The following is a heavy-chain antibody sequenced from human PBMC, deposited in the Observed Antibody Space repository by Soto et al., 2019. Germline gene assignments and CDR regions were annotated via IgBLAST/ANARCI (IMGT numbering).Heavy chain of an antibody. D-gene: IGHD3-10*01. CDR1: GFTFSSYW. CDR3: ARDPPPYYGSGTLYGMDV. J-gene: IGHJ6*02. CDR2: INSDGSST. Sequence: EVQLVESGGGLVQPGGSLRLSCAASGFTFSSYWMHWVRQALGKGLVWVSRINSDGSSTSYADSVKGRFTISRDNAKNTLYLQMNSLRAEDTAVYYCARDPPPYYGSGTLYGMDVWGQGTTVTVSS. V-gene: IGHV3-74*01.